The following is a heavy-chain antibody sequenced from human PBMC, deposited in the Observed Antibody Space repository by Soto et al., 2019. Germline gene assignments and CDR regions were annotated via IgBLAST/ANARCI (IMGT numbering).Heavy chain of an antibody. Sequence: GGSLRLSCAASGFTFSNAWMSWVRQAPGKGLEWVGRIKSKTDGGTTDYAAPVKGRFTISRDDSKNTLYLQMNSLKTEDTAVYYCTTGQQGYLGYCSGGSCYSVDYWGQGTLVTVSS. D-gene: IGHD2-15*01. CDR3: TTGQQGYLGYCSGGSCYSVDY. CDR2: IKSKTDGGTT. CDR1: GFTFSNAW. V-gene: IGHV3-15*01. J-gene: IGHJ4*02.